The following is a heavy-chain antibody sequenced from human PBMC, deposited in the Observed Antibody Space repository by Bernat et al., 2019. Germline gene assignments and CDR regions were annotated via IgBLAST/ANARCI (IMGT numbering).Heavy chain of an antibody. CDR3: VRIWALDPDVVVVIGEY. CDR2: VRWNGSRT. CDR1: GFTFSNSD. Sequence: AASGFTFSNSDMNWVHQAPGKGLEWVSGVRWNGSRTHYADSVKGRFIISRDNSRNTLYLQTNSLRAEDTAVYYCVRIWALDPDVVVVIGEYRGQGTL. V-gene: IGHV3-35*01. J-gene: IGHJ4*02. D-gene: IGHD2-15*01.